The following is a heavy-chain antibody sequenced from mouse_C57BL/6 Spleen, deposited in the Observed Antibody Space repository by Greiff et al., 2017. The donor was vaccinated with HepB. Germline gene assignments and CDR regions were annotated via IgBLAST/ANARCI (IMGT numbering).Heavy chain of an antibody. D-gene: IGHD2-3*01. CDR1: GFTFSDYG. CDR2: ISSGSSTI. V-gene: IGHV5-17*01. Sequence: EVQLVESGGGLVKPGGSLKLSCAASGFTFSDYGMHWVRQAPEKGLEWVAYISSGSSTIYYADTVKGRFTLARDNAKNTLCLQMTSLRSEDTAMYYCARLGDYDEDYYAMDYWGQGTSVTVSS. J-gene: IGHJ4*01. CDR3: ARLGDYDEDYYAMDY.